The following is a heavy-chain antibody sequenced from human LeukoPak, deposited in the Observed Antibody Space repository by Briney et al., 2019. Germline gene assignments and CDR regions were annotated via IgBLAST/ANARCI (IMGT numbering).Heavy chain of an antibody. J-gene: IGHJ3*02. V-gene: IGHV4-59*01. CDR3: ARDIVATITGGVGAFDI. Sequence: SETLSLTCTLSGGSISSYYWSWIRQPPGKGLEGIGYIYYSGSTNYNPSLKSRVTISVDTSKNQFSLKLSSVTAADTAVYYCARDIVATITGGVGAFDIWGQGTMVTVSS. D-gene: IGHD5-12*01. CDR1: GGSISSYY. CDR2: IYYSGST.